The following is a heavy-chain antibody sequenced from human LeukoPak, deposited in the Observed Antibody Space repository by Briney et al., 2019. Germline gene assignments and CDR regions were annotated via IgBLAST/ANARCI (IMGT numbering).Heavy chain of an antibody. D-gene: IGHD3-10*01. CDR3: ASNYYYCSGSFDY. Sequence: PSEILSLTCTVSGGSISSGSYYWSWIRQHPGKGLEWIGYIYYSGSTYYNPSLKSRVTISVDTSKNQFSLKLSSVTAADTAVYYCASNYYYCSGSFDYWGQGTLVTVSS. V-gene: IGHV4-31*03. J-gene: IGHJ4*02. CDR2: IYYSGST. CDR1: GGSISSGSYY.